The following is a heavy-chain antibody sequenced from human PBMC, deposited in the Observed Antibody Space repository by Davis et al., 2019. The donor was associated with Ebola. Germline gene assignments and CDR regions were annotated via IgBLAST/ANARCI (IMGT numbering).Heavy chain of an antibody. D-gene: IGHD2-15*01. Sequence: GGSLRLSCAASGFTFSAYYMSWIRQAPGKGLEWVSYISSSGSTIYYADSVKGRFTISRDNAKNSLYLQMNSLRAEDTAVYYCARGGEDIVVVVAATPFDYWGQGTLVTVSS. CDR3: ARGGEDIVVVVAATPFDY. CDR2: ISSSGSTI. CDR1: GFTFSAYY. J-gene: IGHJ4*02. V-gene: IGHV3-11*01.